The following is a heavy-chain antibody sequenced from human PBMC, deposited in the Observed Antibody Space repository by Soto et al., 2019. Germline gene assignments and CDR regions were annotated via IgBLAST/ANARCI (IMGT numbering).Heavy chain of an antibody. J-gene: IGHJ6*02. D-gene: IGHD3-3*01. CDR1: GYTFTSYG. Sequence: ASVKVSCKASGYTFTSYGISWVRQAPGQGLEWMGWISAYNGNTNYAQKLQGRVTMTTDTSTSTAYMELRSLRSDDTAVYYCAREWVDDFWSGYTYYYYGMDVWGQGTKVTVSS. CDR2: ISAYNGNT. V-gene: IGHV1-18*01. CDR3: AREWVDDFWSGYTYYYYGMDV.